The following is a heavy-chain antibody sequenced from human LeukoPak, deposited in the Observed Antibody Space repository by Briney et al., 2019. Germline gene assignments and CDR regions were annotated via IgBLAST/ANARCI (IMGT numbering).Heavy chain of an antibody. Sequence: PSETLSLTCSVSGDSISSSSYYWGWIRQPPGKGLEWIGSIYYSGSTYYNPSLKSRVTISVDTSKNQFSLKLSSVTAADTAVYYCARGRFDRGWVVATIYYDYWGQGTLVTVSS. CDR2: IYYSGST. CDR3: ARGRFDRGWVVATIYYDY. D-gene: IGHD5-12*01. CDR1: GDSISSSSYY. V-gene: IGHV4-39*01. J-gene: IGHJ4*02.